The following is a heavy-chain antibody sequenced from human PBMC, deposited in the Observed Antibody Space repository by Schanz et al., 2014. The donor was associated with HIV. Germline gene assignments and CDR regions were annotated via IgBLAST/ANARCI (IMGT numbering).Heavy chain of an antibody. CDR1: GFTFSDFS. CDR2: DRHDGGAT. Sequence: QVLESGGGLVQTGGSLRLSCVASGFTFSDFSMNWVRRAPGKGLEWIPADRHDGGATYYADSVKGRFTISRDNSRNILYLQMSNLRAEDTAVYYCAQMGAFAAFDIWGHGTVVTVSS. V-gene: IGHV3-23*01. CDR3: AQMGAFAAFDI. D-gene: IGHD3-16*01. J-gene: IGHJ3*02.